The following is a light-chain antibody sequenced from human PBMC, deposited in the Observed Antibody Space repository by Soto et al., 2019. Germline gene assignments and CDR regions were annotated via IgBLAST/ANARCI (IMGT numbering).Light chain of an antibody. Sequence: DIQMTQSPSSVSASVGDRVTITARTSQVISSWLAWYQQKPGKAPRLLIYAASSLQSGVPSRFSGSGSGTDFTLTISSLQPEDFATYYCQPANSFPLTFGEGTKVEIK. CDR2: AAS. V-gene: IGKV1-12*01. CDR1: QVISSW. CDR3: QPANSFPLT. J-gene: IGKJ4*01.